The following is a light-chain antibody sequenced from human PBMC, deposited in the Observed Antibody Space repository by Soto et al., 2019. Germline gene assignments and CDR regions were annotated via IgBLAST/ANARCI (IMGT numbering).Light chain of an antibody. V-gene: IGKV3-20*01. CDR2: RSS. CDR3: QQYESLLWT. CDR1: ETISSSH. J-gene: IGKJ1*01. Sequence: EVVLTQSPGTLSLSPGERATLSCRAGETISSSHLAWYQQTPGQAPRLLLYRSSTRATGIPDRFSGSGSGTDFTLTISRLEPADAAVYYCQQYESLLWTFGQGTKLEIK.